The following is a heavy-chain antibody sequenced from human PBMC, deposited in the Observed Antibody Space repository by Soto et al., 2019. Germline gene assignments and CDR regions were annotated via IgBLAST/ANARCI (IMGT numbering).Heavy chain of an antibody. CDR1: GGSISSYY. D-gene: IGHD6-6*01. V-gene: IGHV4-59*01. J-gene: IGHJ6*03. Sequence: QVQLQESGPGLVKPSETLSLTCTVSGGSISSYYWSWIRQPPGKGLEWIGYIYYSGSTNYNPSRKSRVTISVDTSKNQFSLKLSSVTAADTAVYYCAREVGSSSSGQYYYYYYMDVWGKGTTVTVSS. CDR2: IYYSGST. CDR3: AREVGSSSSGQYYYYYYMDV.